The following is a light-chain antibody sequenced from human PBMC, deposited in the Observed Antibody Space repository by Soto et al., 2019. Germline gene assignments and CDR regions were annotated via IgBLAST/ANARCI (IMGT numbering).Light chain of an antibody. Sequence: DIQMTQSPSTLSASVGDRVTSTCRASQSISSWLAWYQQKPGKAPKLLIYKASSLESGVPSRFSGSGSGTEFTLTISSLQPDDFATYYCHSTWTFGQGTKVEIK. CDR1: QSISSW. J-gene: IGKJ1*01. V-gene: IGKV1-5*03. CDR3: HSTWT. CDR2: KAS.